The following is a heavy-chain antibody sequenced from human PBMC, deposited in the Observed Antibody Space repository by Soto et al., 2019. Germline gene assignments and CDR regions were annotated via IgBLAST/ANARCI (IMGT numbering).Heavy chain of an antibody. CDR2: IFYSGST. Sequence: TSETLSLTCTVSGGSVSSGSYYWSWIRQPPGKGLEWLGYIFYSGSTKYNPSLKSRVTISIDTSKNQFSLKVTSVTAADTAVYYCTRDKNYYDSSGFRYYGMDVWGQGTTVTVSS. V-gene: IGHV4-61*01. CDR3: TRDKNYYDSSGFRYYGMDV. D-gene: IGHD3-22*01. J-gene: IGHJ6*02. CDR1: GGSVSSGSYY.